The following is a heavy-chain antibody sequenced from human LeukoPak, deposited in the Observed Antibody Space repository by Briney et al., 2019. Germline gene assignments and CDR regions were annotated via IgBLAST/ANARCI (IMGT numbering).Heavy chain of an antibody. V-gene: IGHV3-30*18. J-gene: IGHJ3*02. D-gene: IGHD3-22*01. Sequence: GRSLRLSCAASGFTFSSYGMHWVRQAPGKGLEWVAVISYDGSNKYYADSVKGRFTISRGNSKNTLYLQMNSLRAEDTAVYYCAKELYDSSGYYFEGAFDIWGQGTMVTVSS. CDR1: GFTFSSYG. CDR3: AKELYDSSGYYFEGAFDI. CDR2: ISYDGSNK.